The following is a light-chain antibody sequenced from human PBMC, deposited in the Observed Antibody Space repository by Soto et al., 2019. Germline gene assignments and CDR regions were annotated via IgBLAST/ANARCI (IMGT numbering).Light chain of an antibody. Sequence: AIRMTQSPSSFSASTGDRVTITCRASQGIRSYLAWYQQKPGKAPTLLIYAASTLQSGVPSRFSGSGSGTDCTLTISCLQSEDVATYYCQQYYSYPRTLGQGTKVDI. CDR2: AAS. V-gene: IGKV1-8*01. CDR3: QQYYSYPRT. CDR1: QGIRSY. J-gene: IGKJ1*01.